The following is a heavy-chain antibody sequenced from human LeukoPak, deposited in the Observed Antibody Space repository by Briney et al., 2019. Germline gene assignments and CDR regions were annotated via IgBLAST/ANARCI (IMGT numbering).Heavy chain of an antibody. CDR3: ARDRGWYYGSGSLRFDY. V-gene: IGHV3-7*01. CDR2: IKQDGSEK. J-gene: IGHJ4*02. D-gene: IGHD3-10*01. Sequence: PGGSLRLSCAASGFTFSSYWMSWVRQAPGKGLEWVANIKQDGSEKYYVDSVKGRFTISRDNAKNSPYLQMNSLRAEDTAVYYCARDRGWYYGSGSLRFDYWGQGTLVTVSS. CDR1: GFTFSSYW.